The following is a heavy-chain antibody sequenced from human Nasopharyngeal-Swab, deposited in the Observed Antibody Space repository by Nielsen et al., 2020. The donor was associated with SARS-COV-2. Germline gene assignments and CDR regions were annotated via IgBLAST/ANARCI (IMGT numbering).Heavy chain of an antibody. Sequence: GSSLQLCWACSGFPLSSYWMSWVRQAPGKGLEWVANIKQDGSEKYYVDSVKGRFTISRDNAKNSLYLQMNSLRAEDTAVYYCARDRDYAGAFDIWGQGTVVTVSS. V-gene: IGHV3-7*01. CDR3: ARDRDYAGAFDI. D-gene: IGHD2-2*01. J-gene: IGHJ3*02. CDR1: GFPLSSYW. CDR2: IKQDGSEK.